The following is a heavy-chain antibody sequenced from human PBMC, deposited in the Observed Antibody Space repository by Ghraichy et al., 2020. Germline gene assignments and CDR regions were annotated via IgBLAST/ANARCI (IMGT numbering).Heavy chain of an antibody. Sequence: GGSLRLSCAASGFIFSDHYMDWVRQVPGKGLEWVGRSRNKANSYSTEYAASVKGRFTISRDDSKNSLYLQMNGLKSEDTAVYYCVRGRSADPWDYWGQGTLVTVSS. V-gene: IGHV3-72*01. CDR3: VRGRSADPWDY. J-gene: IGHJ4*02. CDR1: GFIFSDHY. CDR2: SRNKANSYST.